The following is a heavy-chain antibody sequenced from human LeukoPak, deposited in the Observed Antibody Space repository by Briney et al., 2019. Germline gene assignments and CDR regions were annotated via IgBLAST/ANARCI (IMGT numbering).Heavy chain of an antibody. Sequence: GGSLSLSRAASGFIVSSKYINWVRQAAGKGLEGVSVFYSSGRTYYADSVKGRFTISRDNSQNTLYLQMISLRAEDTAVYYCARGDRAASGFGYWGQGTLVTVST. CDR2: FYSSGRT. V-gene: IGHV3-66*01. D-gene: IGHD2-15*01. J-gene: IGHJ4*02. CDR1: GFIVSSKY. CDR3: ARGDRAASGFGY.